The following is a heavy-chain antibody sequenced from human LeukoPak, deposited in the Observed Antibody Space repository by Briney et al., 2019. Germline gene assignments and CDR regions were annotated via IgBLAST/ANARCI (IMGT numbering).Heavy chain of an antibody. CDR1: GYSFTSYW. Sequence: GESLKISCKGSGYSFTSYWISWVRQMPRKGLEWMGRIDPSDSYTNYSPSFQGHVTISADKSISTAYLQWSSLKASDTAMYYCARHPDYGDYPYYFDYWGQGTLVTVSS. D-gene: IGHD4-17*01. CDR2: IDPSDSYT. V-gene: IGHV5-10-1*01. CDR3: ARHPDYGDYPYYFDY. J-gene: IGHJ4*02.